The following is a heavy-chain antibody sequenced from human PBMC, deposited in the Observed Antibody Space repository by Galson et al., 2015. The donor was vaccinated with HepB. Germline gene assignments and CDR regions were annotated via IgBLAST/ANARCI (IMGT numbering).Heavy chain of an antibody. J-gene: IGHJ5*02. V-gene: IGHV3-23*01. CDR2: ISGSGGST. CDR1: GFTFGDYA. Sequence: SLRLSCAASGFTFGDYAMSWFRQAPGKGLEWVSAISGSGGSTYYADSVKGRFTISRDNSKNTLYLQMNSLRAEDTAVYYCAKDSQWLVGRWFDPWGQGTLVTVSS. CDR3: AKDSQWLVGRWFDP. D-gene: IGHD6-19*01.